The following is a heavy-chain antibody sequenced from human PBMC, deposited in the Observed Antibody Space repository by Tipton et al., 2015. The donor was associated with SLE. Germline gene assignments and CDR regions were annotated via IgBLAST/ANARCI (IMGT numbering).Heavy chain of an antibody. CDR1: GYSISSGYY. D-gene: IGHD6-13*01. Sequence: TLSLTCAVSGYSISSGYYWGWIRQPPGKGLEWIGSIYHSGSTYYNPSLKSRVTISVDTSKNQFSLKLSSVTAADTAVYYCAVGSSWHRGFDYWGQGILVTVSS. V-gene: IGHV4-38-2*01. CDR2: IYHSGST. J-gene: IGHJ4*02. CDR3: AVGSSWHRGFDY.